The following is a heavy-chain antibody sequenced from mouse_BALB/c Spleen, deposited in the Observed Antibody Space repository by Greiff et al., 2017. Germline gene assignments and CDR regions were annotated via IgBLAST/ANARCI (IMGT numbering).Heavy chain of an antibody. V-gene: IGHV5-9*03. J-gene: IGHJ3*01. CDR2: ISSGGGNT. D-gene: IGHD2-4*01. CDR3: ASPIYYDYDWFAY. Sequence: DVMLVESGGGLVQPGGSRKLSCAASGFTFSSYTMSWVRQTPEKRLEWVATISSGGGNTYYPDSVKGRFTISRDNAKNNLYLQMSSLRSEDTALYYCASPIYYDYDWFAYWGQGTLVTVSA. CDR1: GFTFSSYT.